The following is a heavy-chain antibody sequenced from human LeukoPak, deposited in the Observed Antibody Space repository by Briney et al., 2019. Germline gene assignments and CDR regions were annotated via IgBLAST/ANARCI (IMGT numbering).Heavy chain of an antibody. CDR3: ARAGEDYYDFWSGYHPLNF. Sequence: PGGSLRLSCAASGFTFSRYWMHWVRQPPGKGLVCVSRINSDGSGTNYADSVKGRFTISRDNAKNTLFLQMSSLRPEDTAVYYCARAGEDYYDFWSGYHPLNFWGQGTLVTVSS. V-gene: IGHV3-74*01. D-gene: IGHD3-3*01. J-gene: IGHJ4*02. CDR2: INSDGSGT. CDR1: GFTFSRYW.